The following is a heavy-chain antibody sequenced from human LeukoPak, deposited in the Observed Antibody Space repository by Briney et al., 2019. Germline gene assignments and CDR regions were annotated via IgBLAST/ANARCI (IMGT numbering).Heavy chain of an antibody. CDR1: GFSFSTYW. CDR3: ARDRWDSAAAGTYFDY. D-gene: IGHD6-13*01. V-gene: IGHV3-74*01. J-gene: IGHJ4*02. Sequence: GGSLRLSCAASGFSFSTYWMHWVRQVPGTGLVWVSRTNTDGSITDYADSVKGRFTISRDNAKDTLYLQMNSLRAEDTAVYHCARDRWDSAAAGTYFDYWGQGTLVTVSS. CDR2: TNTDGSIT.